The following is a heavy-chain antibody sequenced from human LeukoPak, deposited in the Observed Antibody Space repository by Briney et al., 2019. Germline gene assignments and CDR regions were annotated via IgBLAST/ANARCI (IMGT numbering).Heavy chain of an antibody. J-gene: IGHJ3*02. CDR3: ARHQGPRDGYNYGRAFDI. V-gene: IGHV4-59*08. D-gene: IGHD5-24*01. CDR2: IYYSGNT. Sequence: PSETLSLTCTVSGGSISTYYWSWIRQPPGKGLEWIGYIYYSGNTNCNPSLKSRITISVDTSKNQFSLKLSSVTASDTAVYYCARHQGPRDGYNYGRAFDIWGQGTMVTVSS. CDR1: GGSISTYY.